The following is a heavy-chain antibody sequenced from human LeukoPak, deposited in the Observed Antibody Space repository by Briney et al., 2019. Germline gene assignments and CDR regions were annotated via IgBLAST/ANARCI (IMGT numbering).Heavy chain of an antibody. CDR3: AKDRARVGTMVDAFDM. J-gene: IGHJ3*02. Sequence: GASVKVSCKASGYTFTGHYMHWVRQAPGQGLEWMGWINPNSGGTNYAQKFQGRVTMTRDTSISTAYVELSRLRSDDTAVYYCAKDRARVGTMVDAFDMWGQGTMVTVSS. V-gene: IGHV1-2*02. CDR1: GYTFTGHY. CDR2: INPNSGGT. D-gene: IGHD1-1*01.